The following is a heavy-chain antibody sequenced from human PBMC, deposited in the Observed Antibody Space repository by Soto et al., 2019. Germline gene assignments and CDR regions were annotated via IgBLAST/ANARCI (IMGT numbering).Heavy chain of an antibody. CDR2: FRESGGTT. D-gene: IGHD2-2*01. Sequence: GGSLRLSCAASGFTFSSSAMSWVRQAPGKGLEWVSTFRESGGTTHYADSVKGRFTISRDTSKNMLYLQMNSLRAADTAVYYCARAKLGYCSSTSCYVYYFDYWGQGTLVTVSS. V-gene: IGHV3-23*01. CDR3: ARAKLGYCSSTSCYVYYFDY. J-gene: IGHJ4*02. CDR1: GFTFSSSA.